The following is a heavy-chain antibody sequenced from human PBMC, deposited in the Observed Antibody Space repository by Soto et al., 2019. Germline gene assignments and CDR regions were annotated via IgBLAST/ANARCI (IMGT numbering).Heavy chain of an antibody. Sequence: ASVKVSCKASGGTFSSYAISWVRQAPGQGLEWMGGTIPIFGTANYAQKFQGRVTITADESTSTAYMELSSLRSEDTAVYYCARGRTAMVTIDAFDIWGQGTMVTVSS. CDR3: ARGRTAMVTIDAFDI. V-gene: IGHV1-69*13. J-gene: IGHJ3*02. CDR1: GGTFSSYA. CDR2: TIPIFGTA. D-gene: IGHD5-18*01.